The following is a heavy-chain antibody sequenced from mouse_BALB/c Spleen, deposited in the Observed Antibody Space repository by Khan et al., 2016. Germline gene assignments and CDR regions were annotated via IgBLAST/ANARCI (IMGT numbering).Heavy chain of an antibody. CDR2: IDPANGNT. Sequence: VQLKQSGAELVKPGASVKLSCTASGFNIKDTYIHWVKQRPDQGLEWIGRIDPANGNTKYDPKFQGKATITADTSSNTAYLQLSSLTSEDTAVYYCASYYFDYWGQGTTLTVSS. J-gene: IGHJ2*01. V-gene: IGHV14-3*02. CDR1: GFNIKDTY. CDR3: ASYYFDY.